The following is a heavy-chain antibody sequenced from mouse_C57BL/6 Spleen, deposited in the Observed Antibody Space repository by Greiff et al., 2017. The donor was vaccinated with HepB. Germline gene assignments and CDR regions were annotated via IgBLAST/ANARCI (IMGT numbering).Heavy chain of an antibody. CDR1: GFTFSSYG. J-gene: IGHJ3*01. Sequence: EVQRVESGGDLVKPGGSLKLSCAASGFTFSSYGMSWVRQTPDKRLEWVATISSGGSYTYYPDSVKGRFTISSDNAKNTLYLQMSSLKSEDTAMYYCARQEIAAWFAYWGQGTLVTVSA. V-gene: IGHV5-6*01. CDR3: ARQEIAAWFAY. CDR2: ISSGGSYT.